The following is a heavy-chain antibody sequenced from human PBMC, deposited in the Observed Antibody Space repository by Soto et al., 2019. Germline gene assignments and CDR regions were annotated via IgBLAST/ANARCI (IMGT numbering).Heavy chain of an antibody. CDR3: ARDPGDIVLMVHYYGMDV. V-gene: IGHV3-33*01. CDR1: GFTFSSYG. D-gene: IGHD2-8*01. CDR2: IWYDGSNK. J-gene: IGHJ6*02. Sequence: QAGGSLRLSCAASGFTFSSYGMHWVRQAPGKGLEWVAVIWYDGSNKYYADSVKGRFTISRDNSKNTLYLQMNSLRAEDTAVYYCARDPGDIVLMVHYYGMDVWGQGTTVTVSS.